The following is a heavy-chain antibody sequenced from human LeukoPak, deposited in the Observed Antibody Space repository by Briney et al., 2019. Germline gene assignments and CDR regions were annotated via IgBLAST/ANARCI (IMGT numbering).Heavy chain of an antibody. CDR1: GYTFTSYG. D-gene: IGHD4-17*01. CDR3: ARGRKVSVTTEELFDY. J-gene: IGHJ4*02. Sequence: ASVKVSCKASGYTFTSYGISWVRQAPGQGLECMGWISAYNGNTNYAQKLQGRVTMTTDTSTSTAYMELRSLRSDDTAVYYCARGRKVSVTTEELFDYWGQGTLVTVSS. V-gene: IGHV1-18*01. CDR2: ISAYNGNT.